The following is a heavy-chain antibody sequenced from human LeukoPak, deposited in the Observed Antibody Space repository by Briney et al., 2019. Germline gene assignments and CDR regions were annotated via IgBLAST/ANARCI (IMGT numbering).Heavy chain of an antibody. CDR2: ISSSGSTI. D-gene: IGHD2-15*01. CDR3: ARVASSCFDY. J-gene: IGHJ4*02. Sequence: GGSLRLSCAASGFTFSSYDMNWVRQAPGKGLEWVSYISSSGSTIHYADSVKGRFTISRDNAKNSLYLQMNSLRAEGTAVYYCARVASSCFDYWGQGTLVTVSS. V-gene: IGHV3-48*03. CDR1: GFTFSSYD.